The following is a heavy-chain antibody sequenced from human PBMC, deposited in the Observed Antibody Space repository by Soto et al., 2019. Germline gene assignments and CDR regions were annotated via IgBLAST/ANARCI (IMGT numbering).Heavy chain of an antibody. CDR2: VTPYKADT. Sequence: QAPLVQSGAEVKKSGASVRVSCKASGYTLTNYGVTWVRQAPGQGLEWLGRVTPYKADTNSAQNPQGRVTMATDTSTNTAYLELRSLRSDDTAVYFCATDGPSNSGNLYAFDIWGQGTMVTVSA. J-gene: IGHJ3*02. CDR3: ATDGPSNSGNLYAFDI. CDR1: GYTLTNYG. V-gene: IGHV1-18*04. D-gene: IGHD5-12*01.